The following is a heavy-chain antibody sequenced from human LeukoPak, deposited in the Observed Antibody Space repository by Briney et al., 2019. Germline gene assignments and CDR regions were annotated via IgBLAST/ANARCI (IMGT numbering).Heavy chain of an antibody. J-gene: IGHJ4*02. CDR2: ISGSGRYT. CDR1: GFTFSDYY. V-gene: IGHV3-11*05. CDR3: ARDLRGYDSYYFDS. Sequence: GGSLRLSCAASGFTFSDYYMSWIRQAPGKGLEWLSYISGSGRYTHYADSVKGRFTISRDNAKNSLYLQINSLSAEDTALYYCARDLRGYDSYYFDSWGQGTLVSVSS. D-gene: IGHD5-12*01.